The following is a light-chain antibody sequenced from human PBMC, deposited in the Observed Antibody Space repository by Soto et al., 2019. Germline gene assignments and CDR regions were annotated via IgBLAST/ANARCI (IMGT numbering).Light chain of an antibody. CDR1: QTISTS. J-gene: IGKJ1*01. V-gene: IGKV1-5*01. CDR3: QQYNSYSET. Sequence: GDRVTITCRASQTISTSLAWYQQKPGKAPKVLIYDASILESGVPSRFSGSGSGTEFTLTISSLQPEDFATYYCQQYNSYSETFGQGTKVDIK. CDR2: DAS.